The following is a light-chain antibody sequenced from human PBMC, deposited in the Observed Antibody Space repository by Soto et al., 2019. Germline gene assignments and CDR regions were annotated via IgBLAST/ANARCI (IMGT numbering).Light chain of an antibody. Sequence: DMQMTQSPSTLSASVGDRVTITCRASQSISTWLAWYQQKPGKAPKLLIYKASNLESGVPSRFSGSGSGTEFILTISSLQPDDFATYYCQQYSTSYRTFGQGTRVEI. CDR3: QQYSTSYRT. CDR2: KAS. CDR1: QSISTW. J-gene: IGKJ1*01. V-gene: IGKV1-5*03.